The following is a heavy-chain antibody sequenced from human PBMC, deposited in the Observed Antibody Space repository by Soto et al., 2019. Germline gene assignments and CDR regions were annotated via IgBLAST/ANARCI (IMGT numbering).Heavy chain of an antibody. CDR1: GGSISSYY. J-gene: IGHJ6*03. D-gene: IGHD2-2*01. CDR3: ARGIVVVPAAALNYYYYYMDV. CDR2: IYYSGST. V-gene: IGHV4-59*01. Sequence: SETLSLTCTVSGGSISSYYWSWIRQPPGKGLEWIGYIYYSGSTNYNPSLKSRVTISVDTSKNQFSLKLSSVTAADTAVYYCARGIVVVPAAALNYYYYYMDVWGKGTTVTVSS.